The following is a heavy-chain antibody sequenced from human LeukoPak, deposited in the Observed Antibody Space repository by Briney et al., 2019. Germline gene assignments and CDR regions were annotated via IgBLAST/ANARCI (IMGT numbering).Heavy chain of an antibody. CDR1: GFTFSSYG. D-gene: IGHD3-16*01. Sequence: SGGSLRLSCAASGFTFSSYGMHWVRQAPGKGLEWVAVISYDGSNKYYADSVKGRFTISRDNSKNTLYLQMNSLRAEDTAVYYCAKDAQPRSRWFDPWGQGTLVTVSS. V-gene: IGHV3-30*18. CDR2: ISYDGSNK. J-gene: IGHJ5*02. CDR3: AKDAQPRSRWFDP.